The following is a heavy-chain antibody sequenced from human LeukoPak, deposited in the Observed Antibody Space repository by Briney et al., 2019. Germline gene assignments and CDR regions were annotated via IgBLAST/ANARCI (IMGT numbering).Heavy chain of an antibody. V-gene: IGHV3-9*01. Sequence: GRSLRLSCAASGFTFDDYAMHWVRQAPGKGLEWVSGISWNSGSIGYADSVKGRFTISRDDAKNSLYLQMNSLRAEDTALYYCGRDDSYYFDYWGQGTLVSVSS. J-gene: IGHJ4*02. CDR3: GRDDSYYFDY. D-gene: IGHD5-18*01. CDR1: GFTFDDYA. CDR2: ISWNSGSI.